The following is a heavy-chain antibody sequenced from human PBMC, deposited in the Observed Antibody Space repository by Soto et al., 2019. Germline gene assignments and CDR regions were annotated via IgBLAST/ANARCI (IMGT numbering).Heavy chain of an antibody. J-gene: IGHJ4*02. Sequence: QITLNESGATVVRPTENLTLTCRFSGFSLTTSGVGVGWIRQSPGKAPEWLALIYWDDDKRYSASLKSRLTLTKDTSKNQVVLTVSDLDPTDTATYYCAHRVLRTVFGLVTTTAIYFDFWGQGTPVAVSS. CDR3: AHRVLRTVFGLVTTTAIYFDF. D-gene: IGHD3-3*01. CDR1: GFSLTTSGVG. V-gene: IGHV2-5*02. CDR2: IYWDDDK.